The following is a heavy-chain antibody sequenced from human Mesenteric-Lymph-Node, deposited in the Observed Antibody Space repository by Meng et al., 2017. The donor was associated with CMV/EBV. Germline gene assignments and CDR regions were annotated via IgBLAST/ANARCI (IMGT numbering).Heavy chain of an antibody. CDR1: GFIFSSYA. J-gene: IGHJ4*02. D-gene: IGHD3-10*01. CDR2: ISTTGDGT. CDR3: TKKVGQDY. Sequence: GGSLRLSCAASGFIFSSYAMNWVRQAPGKGLEWVSGISTTGDGTYCADSVKGRFTISRDNSKNTLYLQMNSLRAEDTAVYYCTKKVGQDYWGQGTLVTVSS. V-gene: IGHV3-23*01.